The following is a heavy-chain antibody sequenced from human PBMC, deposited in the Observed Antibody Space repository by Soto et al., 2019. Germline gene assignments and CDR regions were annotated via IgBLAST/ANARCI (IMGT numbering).Heavy chain of an antibody. J-gene: IGHJ6*03. Sequence: QVQLVQSGAEVKKPGASVKVSCKASGYTFTSYAMHWVRQAPGQRLEWMGWINAGNGNTKYSQKFQGRVTITRDTSASTAYMELSSLRSEDTAVYYCARVGVGGDYVAYYMDVWGKGTTVTVSS. V-gene: IGHV1-3*01. D-gene: IGHD4-17*01. CDR1: GYTFTSYA. CDR3: ARVGVGGDYVAYYMDV. CDR2: INAGNGNT.